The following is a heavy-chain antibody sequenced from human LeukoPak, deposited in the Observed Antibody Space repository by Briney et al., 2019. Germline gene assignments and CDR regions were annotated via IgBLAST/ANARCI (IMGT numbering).Heavy chain of an antibody. D-gene: IGHD6-13*01. CDR1: GYTFTGYY. CDR3: ARVGMAYSSSWYGALDI. V-gene: IGHV1-2*02. Sequence: GASVKVSCKASGYTFTGYYMHWVRQAPGQGLEWMGWINPNSGGTNYAQKFQGRVTMTRDTSISTAYMELSRLRSDDTAVYYCARVGMAYSSSWYGALDIWGQGTMVTVSS. J-gene: IGHJ3*02. CDR2: INPNSGGT.